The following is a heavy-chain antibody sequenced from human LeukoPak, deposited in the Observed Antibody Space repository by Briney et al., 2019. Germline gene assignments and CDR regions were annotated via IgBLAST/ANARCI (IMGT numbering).Heavy chain of an antibody. CDR1: GFTFSNSW. J-gene: IGHJ4*02. D-gene: IGHD3-16*02. V-gene: IGHV3-7*03. CDR3: AKVPSYYYDYVWGSYRYTDFDY. CDR2: INQEGGDI. Sequence: PGGSLRLSCAASGFTFSNSWMSWVRQAPGKGLEWVANINQEGGDIHYVDSVKGRFTIPRDNSKNMLYLQMNSLRAEDTAVYYCAKVPSYYYDYVWGSYRYTDFDYWGQGTLVTVSS.